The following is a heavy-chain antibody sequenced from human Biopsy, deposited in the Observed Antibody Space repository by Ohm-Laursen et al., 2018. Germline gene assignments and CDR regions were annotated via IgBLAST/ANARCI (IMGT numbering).Heavy chain of an antibody. V-gene: IGHV1-46*01. CDR1: GYMFLRYY. D-gene: IGHD1-26*01. J-gene: IGHJ6*02. Sequence: GASVNASCKASGYMFLRYYIHWARQAPGKGLEWMGIIAPRGSDATYAQKFQSRLIMTTDTSTATVYMQLGNLTSEDTAVYFCARDRIELEATPTNADYYYFGMDVWGQGTTVTVS. CDR3: ARDRIELEATPTNADYYYFGMDV. CDR2: IAPRGSDA.